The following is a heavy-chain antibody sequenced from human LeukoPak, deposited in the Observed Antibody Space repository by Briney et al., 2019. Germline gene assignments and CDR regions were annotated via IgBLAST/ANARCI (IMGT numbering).Heavy chain of an antibody. Sequence: PSETLSLTCTVSGGSISSGDYYWSWIRQPPGKGLEWIGYIYYSGSTYYNPSLKSRVTKSVDTSKNQFSLKLSSVTAADTAVYYCAREARGQLLYWFDPWGQGTLVTVSS. CDR3: AREARGQLLYWFDP. CDR2: IYYSGST. D-gene: IGHD2-2*01. V-gene: IGHV4-30-4*08. J-gene: IGHJ5*02. CDR1: GGSISSGDYY.